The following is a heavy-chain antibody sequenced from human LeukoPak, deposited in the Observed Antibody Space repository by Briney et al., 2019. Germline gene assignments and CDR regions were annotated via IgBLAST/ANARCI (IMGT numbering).Heavy chain of an antibody. D-gene: IGHD3-10*01. CDR3: ARDKKSGESSEIDY. CDR1: GFTFSNYW. J-gene: IGHJ4*02. Sequence: GGSLRLSCAASGFTFSNYWVHWVRQAPGKGLGWVSRINRDGSTTKYADSVKGRFTVSRDSAKNTLNLQMNSLRAEDTAVYYCARDKKSGESSEIDYWGQGTLVTVSS. CDR2: INRDGSTT. V-gene: IGHV3-74*03.